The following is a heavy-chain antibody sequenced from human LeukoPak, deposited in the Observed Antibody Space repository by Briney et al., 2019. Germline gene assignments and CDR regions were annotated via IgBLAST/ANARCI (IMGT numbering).Heavy chain of an antibody. CDR2: ISGSGDST. D-gene: IGHD3-22*01. CDR3: AKDLHYYDSSGYSY. Sequence: PGESLRLSCAASGFTFSSYAMNWVRQAPGKGLEWGSAISGSGDSTYYADSVKGRFTISRDNSKNTLYLQMNSLRADDTAVYYCAKDLHYYDSSGYSYWGQGTLVTVSS. CDR1: GFTFSSYA. J-gene: IGHJ4*02. V-gene: IGHV3-23*01.